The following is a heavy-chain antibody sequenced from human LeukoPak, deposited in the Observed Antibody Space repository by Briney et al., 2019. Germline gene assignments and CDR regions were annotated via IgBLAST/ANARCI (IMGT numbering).Heavy chain of an antibody. D-gene: IGHD6-6*01. Sequence: PSETLSLTCTVSGGSISSYYWSWIRQPPGKGLEWIGYIYYSGSTNYNPSLKSRVTISVDTSKNQSSLKLSSVTAADTAVYYCARVGSSSWSHYYYYGMDVWGQGTTVTVSS. J-gene: IGHJ6*02. CDR1: GGSISSYY. CDR2: IYYSGST. CDR3: ARVGSSSWSHYYYYGMDV. V-gene: IGHV4-59*01.